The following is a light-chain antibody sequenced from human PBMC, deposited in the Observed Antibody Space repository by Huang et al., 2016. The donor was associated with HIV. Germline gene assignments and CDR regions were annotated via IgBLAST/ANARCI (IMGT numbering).Light chain of an antibody. CDR1: QSICTW. J-gene: IGKJ1*01. CDR3: QQYNSYSGK. CDR2: KAA. V-gene: IGKV1-5*03. Sequence: DIQMTQSPSALSASVGDRVTITRRASQSICTWLAWYQQKPGKPPELLIYKAATLQSGVPSRFGGGGSGTEFTLTISSLQPDDFATYFCQQYNSYSGKFGQGTKVE.